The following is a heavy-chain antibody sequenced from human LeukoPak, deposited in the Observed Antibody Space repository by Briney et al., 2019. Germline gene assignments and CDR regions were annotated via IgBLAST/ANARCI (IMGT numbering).Heavy chain of an antibody. V-gene: IGHV4-61*02. CDR2: IYTSGST. J-gene: IGHJ4*02. CDR1: GGPISSGSYY. Sequence: SETLSLTCTVSGGPISSGSYYWTWIRQPAGQGLEWIGRIYTSGSTNYNPSLGSRVTISLDTSKNQFSLTLSSLTAADTAVYYCARDSPRDYFDSWGQGTLVTVSS. CDR3: ARDSPRDYFDS.